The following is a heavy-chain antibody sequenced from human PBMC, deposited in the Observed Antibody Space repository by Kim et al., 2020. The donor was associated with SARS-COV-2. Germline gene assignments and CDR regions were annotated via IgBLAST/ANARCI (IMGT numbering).Heavy chain of an antibody. CDR1: GFTFSSYG. V-gene: IGHV3-33*05. CDR3: ARDPGEGFVVVVAALDY. Sequence: GGSLRLSCAASGFTFSSYGMHWVRQAPGKGLEWVAVISYDGSNKYYADSVKGRFTISRDNSKNTLYLQMNSLRAEDTAVYYCARDPGEGFVVVVAALDYWGQGTLVTVSS. D-gene: IGHD2-15*01. J-gene: IGHJ4*02. CDR2: ISYDGSNK.